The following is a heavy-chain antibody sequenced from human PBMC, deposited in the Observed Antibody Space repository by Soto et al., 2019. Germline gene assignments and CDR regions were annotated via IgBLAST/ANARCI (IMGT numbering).Heavy chain of an antibody. CDR3: ASTARSGGYYYGMDV. J-gene: IGHJ6*02. CDR2: ISWNSGSI. D-gene: IGHD3-10*01. CDR1: GFTFDDYA. V-gene: IGHV3-9*01. Sequence: LRLSCAASGFTFDDYAMHWVRQAPGKGLEWVSGISWNSGSIGYADSVKGRFTISRDNAKNSLYLQMNSLRAEDTALYYCASTARSGGYYYGMDVWGQGTTVTV.